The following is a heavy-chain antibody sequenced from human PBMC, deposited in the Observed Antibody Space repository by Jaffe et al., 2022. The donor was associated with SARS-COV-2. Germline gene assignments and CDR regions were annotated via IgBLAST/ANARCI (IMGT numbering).Heavy chain of an antibody. CDR2: VRQDGREN. CDR1: GFTISTYW. V-gene: IGHV3-7*03. D-gene: IGHD3-22*01. J-gene: IGHJ5*02. Sequence: DVQVVESGGGLVQPGGSLTLSCAASGFTISTYWMGWVRQAPGEGLEWVANVRQDGRENFYVDSVKGRFTISRDNAKNSLFLQMGRLTAEDTAVYYCVRWQYSSGWYWIDPWGQGTLVTVSS. CDR3: VRWQYSSGWYWIDP.